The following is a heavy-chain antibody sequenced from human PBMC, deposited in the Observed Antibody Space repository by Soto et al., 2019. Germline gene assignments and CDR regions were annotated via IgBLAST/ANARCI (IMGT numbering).Heavy chain of an antibody. D-gene: IGHD6-13*01. CDR2: IIPIFGTA. CDR3: ARVVMAAASSRTSSSYGLDV. Sequence: ASVKVSCKASGGTFSSYAISWVRQAPGQGLEWMGGIIPIFGTANYAQKFQGRVTITADESTSTAYMELSSLRSEDTAVYYCARVVMAAASSRTSSSYGLDVWGKGPTVPVSS. J-gene: IGHJ6*04. CDR1: GGTFSSYA. V-gene: IGHV1-69*13.